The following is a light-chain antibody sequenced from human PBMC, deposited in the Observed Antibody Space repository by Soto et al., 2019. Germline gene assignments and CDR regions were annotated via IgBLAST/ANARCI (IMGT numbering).Light chain of an antibody. V-gene: IGLV3-21*02. J-gene: IGLJ2*01. CDR2: DDS. CDR1: NIGTKS. Sequence: SYELTQPPSVSVAPGQTASITCGGNNIGTKSVHWYQQKAGQAPVLVVYDDSDRPSGIPERFSGSNSGNTATLTISRVEAGDEVDYYCQVWDSSSDHVVFGGGTKLTVL. CDR3: QVWDSSSDHVV.